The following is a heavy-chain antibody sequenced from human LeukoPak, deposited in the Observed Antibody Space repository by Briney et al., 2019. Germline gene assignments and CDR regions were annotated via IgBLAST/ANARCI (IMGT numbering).Heavy chain of an antibody. D-gene: IGHD6-13*01. Sequence: GGSLRLSCAASGFTFSSYAMHWVRRAPGKGLEWVAVISYDGSNKYYADSVKGRFTISRDNSKNTLYLQMNSLRAEDTAVYYCARISGGTGPWGQGTLVTVSS. CDR1: GFTFSSYA. CDR2: ISYDGSNK. V-gene: IGHV3-30-3*01. CDR3: ARISGGTGP. J-gene: IGHJ5*02.